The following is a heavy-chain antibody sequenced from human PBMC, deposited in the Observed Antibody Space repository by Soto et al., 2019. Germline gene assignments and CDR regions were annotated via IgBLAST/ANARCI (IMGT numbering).Heavy chain of an antibody. Sequence: GGSLRLSCSASGFTFSSYAMHWVRQAPGKGLEYVSAISSNGGSTYYADSVKGRFTISRDNSKNTLYLQMSSLRAEDTAVYYCVNGKDSSTGDFDYWGQGTLVTVSS. CDR1: GFTFSSYA. D-gene: IGHD6-13*01. CDR2: ISSNGGST. J-gene: IGHJ4*02. CDR3: VNGKDSSTGDFDY. V-gene: IGHV3-64D*08.